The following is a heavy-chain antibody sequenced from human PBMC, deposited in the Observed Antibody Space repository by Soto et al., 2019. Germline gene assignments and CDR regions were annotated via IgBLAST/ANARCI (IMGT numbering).Heavy chain of an antibody. V-gene: IGHV4-34*01. J-gene: IGHJ6*02. D-gene: IGHD6-13*01. CDR1: GGSFSGYY. Sequence: SETLSLTCALYGGSFSGYYWIWIRQPPGKGLEWIGYIYYSGSTNYNPSLKSRVTISVDTSKNQFSLKLSSVTAADTAVYYCARGGGYSSSWYRSPRDYYYGMDVWGQGTTVTVSS. CDR3: ARGGGYSSSWYRSPRDYYYGMDV. CDR2: IYYSGST.